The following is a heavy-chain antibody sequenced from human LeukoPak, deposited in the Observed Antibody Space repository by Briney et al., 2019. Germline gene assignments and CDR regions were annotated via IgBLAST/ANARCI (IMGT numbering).Heavy chain of an antibody. CDR2: INWSGGTT. CDR3: VRGLQGGAAGTFDF. CDR1: GFTFDDYG. V-gene: IGHV3-20*02. D-gene: IGHD6-13*01. Sequence: GGSLRLSFAASGFTFDDYGMYWVRQTPGKGLEWVSSINWSGGTTGYGDSMKGRFTISRDNAKNSLYLEMNTLRAEDTALYHCVRGLQGGAAGTFDFWGQGTLVTVSS. J-gene: IGHJ4*02.